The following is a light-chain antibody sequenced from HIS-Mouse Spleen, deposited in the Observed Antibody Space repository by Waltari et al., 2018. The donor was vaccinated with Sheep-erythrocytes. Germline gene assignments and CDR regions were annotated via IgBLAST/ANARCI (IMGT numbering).Light chain of an antibody. J-gene: IGLJ3*02. CDR3: CSYAGSYTFWV. Sequence: QSALTQPRSVSGSPGQSVTISCTGTSSYVGGYNYVSWYQQHPGKAPKPMLYDVGRRPYGVPDGFSGSKSGNTASLTISGLQAEDEADYYCCSYAGSYTFWVFGGGTKLTVL. V-gene: IGLV2-11*01. CDR2: DVG. CDR1: SSYVGGYNY.